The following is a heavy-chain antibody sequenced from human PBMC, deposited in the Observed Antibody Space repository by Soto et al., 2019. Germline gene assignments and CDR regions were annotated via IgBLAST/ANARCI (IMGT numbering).Heavy chain of an antibody. J-gene: IGHJ5*02. D-gene: IGHD3-16*01. CDR1: GGPFSTYA. Sequence: QVQLVQSGAEVKEPGSSVKVSCKASGGPFSTYAISWVRQALGQGLEWMGGIIPFFGSAKYAQRFRGRVTITADKSTTTGYMARSSLRSEDTAIYYCARGGLPSALNNWFDPWGQGTLVTVSS. V-gene: IGHV1-69*06. CDR2: IIPFFGSA. CDR3: ARGGLPSALNNWFDP.